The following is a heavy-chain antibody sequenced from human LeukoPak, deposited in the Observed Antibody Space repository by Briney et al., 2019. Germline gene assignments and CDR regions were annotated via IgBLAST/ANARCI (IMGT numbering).Heavy chain of an antibody. V-gene: IGHV3-23*01. CDR3: AKFYGSGGSYKIYYHYYGMDV. CDR2: IIGSGITT. Sequence: GGSLRLSCAASGFTFSSYPMSWVRQAPGKGLEWVSVIIGSGITTFYADSVKGRFTISRDNSKNTLYLQMNSLRAEDTAVYYCAKFYGSGGSYKIYYHYYGMDVWGQGTTVTVSS. J-gene: IGHJ6*02. D-gene: IGHD2-15*01. CDR1: GFTFSSYP.